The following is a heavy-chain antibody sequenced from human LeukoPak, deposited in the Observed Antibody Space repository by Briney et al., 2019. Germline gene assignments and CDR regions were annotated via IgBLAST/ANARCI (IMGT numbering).Heavy chain of an antibody. CDR2: MNPNSGNT. CDR3: TRGSSGRRDN. CDR1: GYTFTSCD. D-gene: IGHD6-19*01. J-gene: IGHJ4*02. V-gene: IGHV1-8*01. Sequence: ASVKVSCKASGYTFTSCDINSVRQATGQGLEWMGWMNPNSGNTGYGQSFQCRITMTRDISIGTAYMELSNLTSEDTAIYYCTRGSSGRRDNWGQGTLVTVSA.